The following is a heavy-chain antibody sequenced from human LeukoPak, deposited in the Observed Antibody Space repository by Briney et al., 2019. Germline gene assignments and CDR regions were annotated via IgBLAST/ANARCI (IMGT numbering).Heavy chain of an antibody. D-gene: IGHD3-10*01. J-gene: IGHJ5*02. CDR1: GGSLSGYY. Sequence: SETLSLTCAVYGGSLSGYYWSWIRQPPGKGLEWIGEINHSGSTNYNPSLKSRVTISVDTSKNQFSLKLSSVTAADTAVYYCARGRGRYYGSGSSTGWFDPWGQGTLVTVSS. V-gene: IGHV4-34*01. CDR2: INHSGST. CDR3: ARGRGRYYGSGSSTGWFDP.